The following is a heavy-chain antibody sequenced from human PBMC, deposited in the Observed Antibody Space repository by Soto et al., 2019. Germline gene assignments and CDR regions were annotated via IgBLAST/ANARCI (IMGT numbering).Heavy chain of an antibody. CDR1: GFTFDDYA. CDR3: AKDLYSRSQDPPYVFDY. J-gene: IGHJ4*02. CDR2: ISWNSGSI. D-gene: IGHD2-21*01. V-gene: IGHV3-9*01. Sequence: EVQLVESGGGLVQPGRSLRLSCAASGFTFDDYAMHWVRQTPGKGLEWVSGISWNSGSIGYADSVKGRFTISRDNAKNSLYLQMNSLRAEDTALYYCAKDLYSRSQDPPYVFDYCGQGTLVTVSS.